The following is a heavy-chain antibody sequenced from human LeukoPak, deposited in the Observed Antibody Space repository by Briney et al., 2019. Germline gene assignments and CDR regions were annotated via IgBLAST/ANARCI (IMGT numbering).Heavy chain of an antibody. CDR3: ARGGFYCGDDCYVDY. D-gene: IGHD2-21*02. J-gene: IGHJ4*02. V-gene: IGHV4-34*01. CDR2: INRSGST. CDR1: GGSLSYYY. Sequence: PSEILSLTCAVYGGSLSYYYWSWIRQPPEKGLEWIGEINRSGSTNYNPSLKSRVSISVDTSKNQFSLKLSSVTAADTAVYYCARGGFYCGDDCYVDYWGQGTLVIVSA.